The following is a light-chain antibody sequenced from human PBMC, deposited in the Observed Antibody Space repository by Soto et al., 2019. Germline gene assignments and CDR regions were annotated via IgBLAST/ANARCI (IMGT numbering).Light chain of an antibody. CDR3: QQRSNWPLT. Sequence: EIPLTQAPATLSLSPRERPTLSCRASQSVSSYLAWYQQKPGQAPRLLIYDASNRATGIPARFSGSGSGTDFTLTISSLEPEDFAVYYCQQRSNWPLTFGGGTKVDIK. V-gene: IGKV3-11*01. CDR1: QSVSSY. J-gene: IGKJ4*01. CDR2: DAS.